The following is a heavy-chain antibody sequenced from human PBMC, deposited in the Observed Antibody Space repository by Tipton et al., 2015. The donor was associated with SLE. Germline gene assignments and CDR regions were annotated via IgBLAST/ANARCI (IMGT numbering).Heavy chain of an antibody. CDR3: ARGEMDVFDI. CDR1: GGSINSGDYS. J-gene: IGHJ3*02. Sequence: LRLSCVVSGGSINSGDYSWSWIRQPPGKGLEWIGYIFHSGNAYYNPSLKSRVTISVDMSRNQFSLRLDSVTAADTALYYCARGEMDVFDIWGQGTVVSVSS. CDR2: IFHSGNA. V-gene: IGHV4-30-2*01.